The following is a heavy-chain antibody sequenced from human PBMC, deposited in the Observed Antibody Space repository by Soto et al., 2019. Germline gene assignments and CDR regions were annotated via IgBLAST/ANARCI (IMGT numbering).Heavy chain of an antibody. V-gene: IGHV4-4*02. Sequence: QVELQESGPGLVKPSGTLSLTCAVSGGSISSSNWWSWVRQPPGEGLEWIGEIYHSGSTNYNPSLRRRVTISVDKSKNQYSLKLSSVTAADTAVYYCARVTGEWRVDYWGQGTLVTVSS. D-gene: IGHD3-16*01. J-gene: IGHJ4*02. CDR2: IYHSGST. CDR3: ARVTGEWRVDY. CDR1: GGSISSSNW.